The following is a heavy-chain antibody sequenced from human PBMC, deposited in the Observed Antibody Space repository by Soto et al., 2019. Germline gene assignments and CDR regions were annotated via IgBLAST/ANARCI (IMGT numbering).Heavy chain of an antibody. D-gene: IGHD4-4*01. CDR2: IWYDGSNK. V-gene: IGHV3-33*01. Sequence: GGSLRLSCAASGFTFSSYGMHWVRQAPGKGLEWVAVIWYDGSNKYYADSVKGRFTISRDNSKNTLYLQMNSLRAEDTAVYYCAREGGNYWFDPWGQGTLVTVSS. CDR1: GFTFSSYG. CDR3: AREGGNYWFDP. J-gene: IGHJ5*02.